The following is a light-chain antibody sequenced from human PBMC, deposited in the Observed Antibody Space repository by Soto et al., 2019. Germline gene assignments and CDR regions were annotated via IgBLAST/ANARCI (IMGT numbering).Light chain of an antibody. CDR2: DAS. Sequence: DIQLTQSPSTLSASVGDRVTLTCRASQSISSWFAWYQQKPGKAPKLLIYDASSLESGVPSRFSGSGSGTEFTLTISSLQPDDFATYYCQQYNSYWTFGQGTKVDI. J-gene: IGKJ1*01. CDR1: QSISSW. CDR3: QQYNSYWT. V-gene: IGKV1-5*01.